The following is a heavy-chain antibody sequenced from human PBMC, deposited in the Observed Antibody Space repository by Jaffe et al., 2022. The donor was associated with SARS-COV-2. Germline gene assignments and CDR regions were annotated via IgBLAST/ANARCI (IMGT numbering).Heavy chain of an antibody. CDR2: ISYDGSNK. J-gene: IGHJ6*03. CDR1: GFTFSSYA. V-gene: IGHV3-30*04. D-gene: IGHD3-10*01. Sequence: QVQLVESGGGVVQPGRSLRLSCAASGFTFSSYAMHWVRQAPGKGLEWVAVISYDGSNKYYADSVKGRFTISRDNSKNTLYLQMNSLRAEDTAVYYCARDTIPMVRGVIASLTMDVWGKGTTVTVSS. CDR3: ARDTIPMVRGVIASLTMDV.